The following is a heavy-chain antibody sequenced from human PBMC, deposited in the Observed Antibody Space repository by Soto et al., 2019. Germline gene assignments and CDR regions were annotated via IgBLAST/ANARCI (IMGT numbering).Heavy chain of an antibody. CDR1: GGTFSSYT. Sequence: SVKVSCKASGGTFSSYTISWVRQAPGQGLEWMGRIIPILGIANYAQKFQGRVTITADKSTSTAYMELSSLRSDDTAVYYCARDIYFILMSCRPLRCFDLWGQGTLVTVFS. D-gene: IGHD3-10*01. CDR3: ARDIYFILMSCRPLRCFDL. CDR2: IIPILGIA. J-gene: IGHJ5*02. V-gene: IGHV1-69*04.